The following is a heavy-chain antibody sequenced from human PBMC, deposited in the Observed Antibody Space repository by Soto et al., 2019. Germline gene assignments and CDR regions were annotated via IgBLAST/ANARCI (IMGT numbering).Heavy chain of an antibody. CDR2: SRSKANSYAT. Sequence: EVQLVESGGGLVQPGGSLRLSCAASGFTFSDHYMDWVRQAPGKGPEWVGRSRSKANSYATEYAASVKGRFTISRDDSKNSLYLQMNSLKTEDTAVYYCVRAGRNWNDRKKFDCWGQGTLVTVSS. D-gene: IGHD1-1*01. CDR1: GFTFSDHY. J-gene: IGHJ4*02. CDR3: VRAGRNWNDRKKFDC. V-gene: IGHV3-72*01.